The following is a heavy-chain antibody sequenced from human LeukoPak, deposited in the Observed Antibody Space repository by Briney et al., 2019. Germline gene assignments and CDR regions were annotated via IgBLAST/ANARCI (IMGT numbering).Heavy chain of an antibody. J-gene: IGHJ4*02. CDR2: IYYSGST. Sequence: SETLSLTCTVSGASITSYYWSWIRQPPGKGLDWIGYIYYSGSTNYNPSLKSRVTISVDTSKNQFSLKLSSMTAADTAVYYCARATTAYCTGGICPNFDFWGQGTLVTVSS. V-gene: IGHV4-59*01. CDR3: ARATTAYCTGGICPNFDF. D-gene: IGHD2-8*02. CDR1: GASITSYY.